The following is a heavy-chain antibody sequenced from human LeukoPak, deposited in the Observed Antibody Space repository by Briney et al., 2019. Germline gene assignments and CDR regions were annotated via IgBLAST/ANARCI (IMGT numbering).Heavy chain of an antibody. CDR2: IYHSGST. CDR1: GYSISSGYY. Sequence: SETLSLTCAVSGYSISSGYYWGWIRQPPGKGLEWIGGIYHSGSTYYNPSLKSRVTISVDTSKNQFSLKLSSVTAADTAVYYCARLQGITIFGVVTGWFDPWGQGTLVTVSS. V-gene: IGHV4-38-2*01. D-gene: IGHD3-3*01. J-gene: IGHJ5*02. CDR3: ARLQGITIFGVVTGWFDP.